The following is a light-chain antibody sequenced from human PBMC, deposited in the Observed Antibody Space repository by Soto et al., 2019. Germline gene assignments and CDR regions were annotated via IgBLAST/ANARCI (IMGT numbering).Light chain of an antibody. CDR2: EGS. Sequence: QSALTQPASVSGSPGQSITISCTGTSSDVGSYNLVSWYQQHPGKAPKLMIYEGSKRPSGASNRFSGSKSGNTASLTISGLQADEEADYYCCSYAGSSTHVFGTGTKLTVL. CDR1: SSDVGSYNL. CDR3: CSYAGSSTHV. V-gene: IGLV2-23*01. J-gene: IGLJ1*01.